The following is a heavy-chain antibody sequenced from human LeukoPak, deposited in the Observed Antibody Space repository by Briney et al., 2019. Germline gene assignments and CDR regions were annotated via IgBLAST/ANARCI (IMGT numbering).Heavy chain of an antibody. V-gene: IGHV3-7*01. CDR3: ARLAGAVAGWFDY. J-gene: IGHJ4*02. CDR1: GFTFSSYW. D-gene: IGHD6-19*01. CDR2: IKQDGGEK. Sequence: GGSLRLSCAASGFTFSSYWMSWVRQAPGKGLEWVASIKQDGGEKYYVDSVEGRFTISRDNAKNSLYLQMNSLRAEDTAVYYCARLAGAVAGWFDYWGQGTLVTVSS.